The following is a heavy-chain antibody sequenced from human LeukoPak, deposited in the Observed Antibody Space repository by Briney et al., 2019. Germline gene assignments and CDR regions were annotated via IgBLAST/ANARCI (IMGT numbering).Heavy chain of an antibody. V-gene: IGHV1-46*01. Sequence: EASVKVSCKASGYTFTSYYMHWVRQAPGQGLEWMGIINPSGGSTSYAQKFQGRVTMTRDTSTSTVYMELSSLRSDDTAVYYCVRKWNDAFDIWGLGTLVTVSS. D-gene: IGHD1-1*01. CDR2: INPSGGST. J-gene: IGHJ3*02. CDR1: GYTFTSYY. CDR3: VRKWNDAFDI.